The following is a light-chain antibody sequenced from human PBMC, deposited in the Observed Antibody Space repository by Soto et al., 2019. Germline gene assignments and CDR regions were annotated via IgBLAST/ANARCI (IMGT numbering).Light chain of an antibody. J-gene: IGKJ1*01. CDR1: QSVSSNY. CDR3: QHYGRSSA. Sequence: EIVLTQSPGTLSLSPGERATLSCRASQSVSSNYLAWYQQNPGHAPRLLIYDASSRATGIPDRFSGSGSGTDFTLTINRLEPEDFAVYHWQHYGRSSAFGQGTKVEIE. CDR2: DAS. V-gene: IGKV3-20*01.